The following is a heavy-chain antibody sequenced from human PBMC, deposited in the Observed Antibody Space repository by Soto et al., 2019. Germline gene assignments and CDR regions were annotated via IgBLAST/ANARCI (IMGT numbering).Heavy chain of an antibody. CDR3: ARDRDSGGFYLDY. Sequence: QVQLVESGGGVVQPGGSLRLSCAASGFTFSHYGMHWVRQAPGKGLEWVALILHDGSNKYYGDSVKGRFTISRDNSNSTLYLQMNSMRADDTAVYFCARDRDSGGFYLDYWGQGTLVIASA. J-gene: IGHJ4*02. V-gene: IGHV3-30-3*01. D-gene: IGHD3-22*01. CDR1: GFTFSHYG. CDR2: ILHDGSNK.